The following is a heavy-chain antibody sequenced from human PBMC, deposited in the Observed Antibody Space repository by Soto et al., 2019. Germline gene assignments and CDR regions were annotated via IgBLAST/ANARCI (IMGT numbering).Heavy chain of an antibody. J-gene: IGHJ6*02. CDR3: ARDTGGSAYYYGMDV. CDR1: GGSISSYY. V-gene: IGHV4-59*12. CDR2: IYYSGST. Sequence: SETLSLTCTVSGGSISSYYWSWIRQPPGKGLEWIGYIYYSGSTNYNPSLKSRLIISVDTSRNQFSLKLTSVTAADTAMYYCARDTGGSAYYYGMDVWGQGTTVTVSS. D-gene: IGHD3-10*01.